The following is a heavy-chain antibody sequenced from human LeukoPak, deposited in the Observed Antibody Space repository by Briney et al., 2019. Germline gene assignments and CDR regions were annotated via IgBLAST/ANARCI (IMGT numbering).Heavy chain of an antibody. CDR2: IYYSGST. D-gene: IGHD3-22*01. V-gene: IGHV4-39*07. CDR3: ARGKGYDSSGYYSYDAFDI. Sequence: SSETLSLTCTVSGGSISSSSYYWGWIRQPPGKGLEWIGSIYYSGSTYYNPSLKSRVTISVDTSKNQFSLKLSSVTVADTAVYYCARGKGYDSSGYYSYDAFDIWGQGTMVTVSS. J-gene: IGHJ3*02. CDR1: GGSISSSSYY.